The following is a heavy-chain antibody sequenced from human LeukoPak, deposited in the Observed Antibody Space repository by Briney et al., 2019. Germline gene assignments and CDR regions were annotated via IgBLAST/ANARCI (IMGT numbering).Heavy chain of an antibody. CDR2: IYYSGNT. D-gene: IGHD3-22*01. Sequence: PSETLSLTCTVSGVSISSSNSYWGWIRQPPGKGLEWIGSIYYSGNTYYNASLKSQVSISIDTSKNQFSLKLSSVTAADTAVYYCARDRYYYDSSDYEYMDVWGKGTTVTVSS. J-gene: IGHJ6*03. V-gene: IGHV4-39*07. CDR1: GVSISSSNSY. CDR3: ARDRYYYDSSDYEYMDV.